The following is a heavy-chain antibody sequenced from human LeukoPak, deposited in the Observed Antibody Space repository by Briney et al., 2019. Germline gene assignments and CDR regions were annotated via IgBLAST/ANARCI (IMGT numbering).Heavy chain of an antibody. Sequence: ASVKVSCKASGGTFSSYAISWVRQAPGQGLEWMGGIIPIFGTANYAQKFQGRVTITTDESTSTAYMELSSLRSEDTAVYYCASTVLDTDLTAMDVWGKGTTVTVSS. CDR2: IIPIFGTA. V-gene: IGHV1-69*05. J-gene: IGHJ6*03. CDR1: GGTFSSYA. D-gene: IGHD3-3*01. CDR3: ASTVLDTDLTAMDV.